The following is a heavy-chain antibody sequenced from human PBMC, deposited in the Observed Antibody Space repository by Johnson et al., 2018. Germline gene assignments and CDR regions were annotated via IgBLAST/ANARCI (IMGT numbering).Heavy chain of an antibody. V-gene: IGHV4-59*01. Sequence: QVQLQESGPGLVKPSETLSLKCTVSGGSISNLYWNWIRQTPGKGLEWIGNISDSGRTNYNPSLKSRVNISVDTSQTQFALKMSDVTDADPAVYFCAGEWRLDYLVSSGYYPVSFGFDLWGRGTTFTVSS. J-gene: IGHJ3*01. CDR3: AGEWRLDYLVSSGYYPVSFGFDL. CDR2: ISDSGRT. D-gene: IGHD3-22*01. CDR1: GGSISNLY.